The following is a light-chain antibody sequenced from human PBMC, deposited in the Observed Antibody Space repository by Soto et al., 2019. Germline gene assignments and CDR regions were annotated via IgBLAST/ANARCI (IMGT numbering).Light chain of an antibody. CDR1: SSDVGSYNL. CDR2: EGS. Sequence: QSALTQPASVSGSPGQSITISCTGTSSDVGSYNLVSWYQQHPGKAPKLMIYEGSKRPSGVSNRFSGSKSGNTASLTISGLHAEDEADYYCCSYAGSSISYVFGTGTKLTVL. J-gene: IGLJ1*01. CDR3: CSYAGSSISYV. V-gene: IGLV2-23*01.